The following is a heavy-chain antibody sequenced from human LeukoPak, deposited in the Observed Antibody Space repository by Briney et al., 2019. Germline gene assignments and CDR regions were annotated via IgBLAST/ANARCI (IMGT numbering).Heavy chain of an antibody. D-gene: IGHD1-1*01. Sequence: SETLSLTCTVSGGSITNSYWNWIRQSPGKGLEWIGYINYSGSTNYNPSLKSRVTISVDTSKNQFSLKLSSVTAADTAVYFCARDPLSTNDFDIWGQGTMDTASS. CDR2: INYSGST. J-gene: IGHJ3*02. V-gene: IGHV4-59*01. CDR1: GGSITNSY. CDR3: ARDPLSTNDFDI.